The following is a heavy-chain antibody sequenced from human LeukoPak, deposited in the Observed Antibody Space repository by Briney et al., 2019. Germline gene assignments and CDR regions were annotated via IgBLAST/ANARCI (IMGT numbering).Heavy chain of an antibody. CDR3: ARSFSSAEYFQH. V-gene: IGHV4-59*08. J-gene: IGHJ1*01. CDR1: GGSISSYY. CDR2: IYNSVST. Sequence: PSETLSLTCTVSGGSISSYYWSWIRQPPGKGLEWIGYIYNSVSTIYNPSLKSRVTMLLDTSKNHFSLKLSSVTAADTAVYYCARSFSSAEYFQHWGQGTLVTVSS. D-gene: IGHD3-3*02.